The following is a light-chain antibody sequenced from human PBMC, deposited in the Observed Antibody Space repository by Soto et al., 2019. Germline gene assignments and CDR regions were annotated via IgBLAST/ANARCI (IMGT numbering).Light chain of an antibody. CDR3: AAWDDSLSGRYV. Sequence: QSVLTQPPSASGTPGQRVTISCSGSSFNIGSNYVYWYQQLPGTAPKLLIYGNNQRPSGVPDRFSGSKSGTSASLAISGLRSEDEADYYCAAWDDSLSGRYVFGTGTKVTVL. V-gene: IGLV1-47*01. CDR1: SFNIGSNY. CDR2: GNN. J-gene: IGLJ1*01.